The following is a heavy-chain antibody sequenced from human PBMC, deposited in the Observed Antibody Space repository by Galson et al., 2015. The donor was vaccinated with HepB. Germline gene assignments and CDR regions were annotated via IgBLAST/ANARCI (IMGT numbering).Heavy chain of an antibody. V-gene: IGHV3-21*01. CDR1: GFTFSSYS. CDR3: ARDPGYYYDSSSPQGY. CDR2: ISSSSSYI. J-gene: IGHJ4*02. Sequence: SLRLFCAASGFTFSSYSMNWVRQAPGKGLEWVSSISSSSSYIYYADSVKGRFTISRDNAKNSLYLQMNSLRAEDTAVYYCARDPGYYYDSSSPQGYWGQGTLVTVSS. D-gene: IGHD3-22*01.